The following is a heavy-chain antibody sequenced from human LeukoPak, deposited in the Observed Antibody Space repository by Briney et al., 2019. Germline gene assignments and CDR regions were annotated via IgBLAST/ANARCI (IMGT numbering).Heavy chain of an antibody. CDR1: GGTFSSYA. J-gene: IGHJ4*02. V-gene: IGHV1-69*04. CDR2: IIPILGIA. Sequence: GASVKVSCKASGGTFSSYAISWVRQAPGQGLEWMGRIIPILGIANYAQKFQGRVTITADKSTSTAYMELSSLRSEDTAVYYCARARRRYYYDSSGYYYLGYWGQGTLVTVSS. CDR3: ARARRRYYYDSSGYYYLGY. D-gene: IGHD3-22*01.